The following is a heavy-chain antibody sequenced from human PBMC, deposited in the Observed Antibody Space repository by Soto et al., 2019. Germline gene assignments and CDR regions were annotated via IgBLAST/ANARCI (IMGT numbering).Heavy chain of an antibody. J-gene: IGHJ6*02. CDR1: GGSIRSSSYY. Sequence: QLQLQESGPGLVKPSETLSLTCTVSGGSIRSSSYYWGWFRQPPGKGLDWIGSIYYSGSTYYNRSLKSRVTLAGDTSKNQFYLTLSSETAADTGVYYCASRRKGSSSHYYYYGMDVWGQGLTVTVSS. CDR2: IYYSGST. V-gene: IGHV4-39*01. CDR3: ASRRKGSSSHYYYYGMDV. D-gene: IGHD6-13*01.